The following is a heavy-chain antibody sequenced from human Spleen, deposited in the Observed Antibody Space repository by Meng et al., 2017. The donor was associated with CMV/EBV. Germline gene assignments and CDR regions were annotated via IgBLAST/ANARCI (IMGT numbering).Heavy chain of an antibody. CDR2: VRAENGDT. J-gene: IGHJ4*02. CDR1: GYNFDIYG. D-gene: IGHD4-17*01. V-gene: IGHV1-18*01. CDR3: ARAGAAVTTNFDF. Sequence: QIQLVQSGPELRRPGASVKVSCKASGYNFDIYGITWVRQAPGQGLEWVGWVRAENGDTDYGQKFQGRVTVTADTFTNTAYMEMRSLRSDDSAIYYCARAGAAVTTNFDFWGQGTLVTVSS.